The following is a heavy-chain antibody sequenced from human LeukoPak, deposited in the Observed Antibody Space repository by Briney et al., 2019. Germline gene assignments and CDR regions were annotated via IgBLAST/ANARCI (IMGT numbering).Heavy chain of an antibody. Sequence: PGGSLRLSCVASGFTFSIYAMSWVRQAPGKGLEWVSSITSSGETTFYAGSVNGQFTISRDNSKNTMYLQMNSLRAEDTVVYYCARDRPNYYGSNGHYYRRDGDYWGQGTLVTVSS. J-gene: IGHJ4*02. D-gene: IGHD3-22*01. V-gene: IGHV3-23*01. CDR3: ARDRPNYYGSNGHYYRRDGDY. CDR2: ITSSGETT. CDR1: GFTFSIYA.